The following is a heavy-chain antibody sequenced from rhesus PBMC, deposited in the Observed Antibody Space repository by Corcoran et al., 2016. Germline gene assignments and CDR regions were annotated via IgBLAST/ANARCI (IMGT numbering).Heavy chain of an antibody. CDR3: ARDRYSSGWYVDY. D-gene: IGHD6-31*01. V-gene: IGHV4-169*02. J-gene: IGHJ4*01. CDR1: GGSISSSY. CDR2: IYGSDSST. Sequence: QLQLQESGPGLVKPSETLSVTCAVSGGSISSSYWSWIRQAPGKGLEGIGYIYGSDSSTKHHPSLKSPVTLSVDTSKNQLSLMLSAVTAADTAVYYCARDRYSSGWYVDYWGQGVLVTVSS.